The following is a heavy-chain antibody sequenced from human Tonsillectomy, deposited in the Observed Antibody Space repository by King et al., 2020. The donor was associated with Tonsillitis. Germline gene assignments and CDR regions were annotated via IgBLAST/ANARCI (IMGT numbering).Heavy chain of an antibody. CDR1: EYTFTDYN. CDR2: INPNTGGT. Sequence: VQSGAEVKKPGASVKVSCKASEYTFTDYNIHWVRQAPGQGPEWMGWINPNTGGTNYAQNFQGRVTMTRDTSISTAYLELSSLRTDDTAVYYCAIPRYYGSGSFDYWGQGTLVTVSS. D-gene: IGHD3-10*01. J-gene: IGHJ4*02. V-gene: IGHV1-2*02. CDR3: AIPRYYGSGSFDY.